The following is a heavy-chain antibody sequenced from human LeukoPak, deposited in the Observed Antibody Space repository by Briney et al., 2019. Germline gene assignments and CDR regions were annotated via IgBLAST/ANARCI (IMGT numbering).Heavy chain of an antibody. CDR2: INPNSGGT. D-gene: IGHD4-17*01. J-gene: IGHJ5*02. Sequence: ASVKVSCKASGYTFTGYYMHWVRQAPGQGLEWMGWINPNSGGTNYAQKFQGRVTMTRDTSISTAYMELSRLRSDDTAVYYCARDFTAATTVTTGYNWFDPWRQGTLVTVSS. CDR1: GYTFTGYY. V-gene: IGHV1-2*02. CDR3: ARDFTAATTVTTGYNWFDP.